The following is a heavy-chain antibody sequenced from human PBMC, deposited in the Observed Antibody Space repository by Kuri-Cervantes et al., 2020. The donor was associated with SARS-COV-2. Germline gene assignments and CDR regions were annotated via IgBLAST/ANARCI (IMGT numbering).Heavy chain of an antibody. CDR3: ARLRRHNNAWFVAGYYMDV. Sequence: ESLKISCAVYGGSFSDNHWTWVRQPPGKGLEWIGEINYSGTTNYNQSLKSRVTMSVDTSKNQFSLNLTSVTAADTAVYYCARLRRHNNAWFVAGYYMDVWGKGTTVTVSS. J-gene: IGHJ6*03. V-gene: IGHV4-34*01. CDR2: INYSGTT. CDR1: GGSFSDNH. D-gene: IGHD3-10*01.